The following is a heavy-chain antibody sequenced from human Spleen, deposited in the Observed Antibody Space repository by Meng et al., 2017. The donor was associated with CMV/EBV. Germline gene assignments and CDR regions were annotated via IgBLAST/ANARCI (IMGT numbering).Heavy chain of an antibody. J-gene: IGHJ6*02. CDR2: IRSKAYGGTT. V-gene: IGHV3-49*04. CDR3: TRGHSYGMDV. Sequence: LSLTCTASGFTFGDYAMSWVRQAPGKGLEWVGFIRSKAYGGTTEYAASVKGRFTISRDDSKSIAYLQMNSLKTEDTAVYYCTRGHSYGMDVWGQGTTVTVSS. CDR1: GFTFGDYA.